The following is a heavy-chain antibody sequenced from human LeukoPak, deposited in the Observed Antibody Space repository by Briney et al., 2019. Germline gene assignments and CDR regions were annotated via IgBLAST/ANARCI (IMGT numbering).Heavy chain of an antibody. Sequence: SETLSLTCTVSGGSISSYYWRWIRQPPGKGLEWIGYIYYSGSTNYNPSLKSRVTISVGTSKNQFSLKLSSVTAADTAVYYCARGYYPSVSPWGQGTLVTVSS. J-gene: IGHJ5*02. D-gene: IGHD3-10*01. CDR3: ARGYYPSVSP. V-gene: IGHV4-59*08. CDR2: IYYSGST. CDR1: GGSISSYY.